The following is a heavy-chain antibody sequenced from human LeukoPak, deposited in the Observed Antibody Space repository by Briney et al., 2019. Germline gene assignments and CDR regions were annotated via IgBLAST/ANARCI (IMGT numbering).Heavy chain of an antibody. V-gene: IGHV3-21*01. CDR3: ARGSNGYGSGSLYGMDV. CDR2: ISSSSSYI. CDR1: GFTFSSYS. Sequence: GRSLRLSCAASGFTFSSYSMNWVRQAPGKGLEWVSSISSSSSYIYYADSVKGRFTISRDNAKNSLYLQMNSLRAEDTAVYYCARGSNGYGSGSLYGMDVWGQGTTVTVSS. J-gene: IGHJ6*02. D-gene: IGHD3-10*01.